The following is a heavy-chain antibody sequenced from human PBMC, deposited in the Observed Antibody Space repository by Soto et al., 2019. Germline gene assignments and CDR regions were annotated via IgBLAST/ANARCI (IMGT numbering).Heavy chain of an antibody. D-gene: IGHD5-12*01. CDR3: ARVGSARMATIKASDY. Sequence: QVQLQESGPGLVKPSETLSLTCTVSGGSVSSGSYYWSWIRQPPGKGLEWIGYIYYSGRTNYNPSLKSRVTISEDTSKNQCALKRSSGTAADTAVYYCARVGSARMATIKASDYWGQGTLVTVSS. V-gene: IGHV4-61*01. CDR2: IYYSGRT. J-gene: IGHJ4*02. CDR1: GGSVSSGSYY.